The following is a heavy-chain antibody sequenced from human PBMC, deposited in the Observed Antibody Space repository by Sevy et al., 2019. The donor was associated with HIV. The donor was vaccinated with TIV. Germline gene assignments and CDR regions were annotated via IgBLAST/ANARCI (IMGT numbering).Heavy chain of an antibody. J-gene: IGHJ4*02. CDR2: IYYSGST. CDR3: AREDEAAADY. Sequence: SETLSLTCTVSGGSISSYYWSWIRQPPGKGLEWIGYIYYSGSTNYNPSLKSRVTISVDTSKNRFSLKLSSVTAADTAVYYCAREDEAAADYWDQGTLVTVSS. CDR1: GGSISSYY. V-gene: IGHV4-59*01. D-gene: IGHD6-13*01.